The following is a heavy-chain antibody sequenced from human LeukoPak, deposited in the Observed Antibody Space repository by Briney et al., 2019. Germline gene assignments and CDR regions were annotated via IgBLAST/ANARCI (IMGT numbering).Heavy chain of an antibody. CDR3: AKGRWVQPAGYLDF. Sequence: GGSLRLSCAASGFTFSDSVMYWVRQSPGKGLEWVALIWYDGSNKYYADSVKGRFTISRDNSKNTLYLQMNSLRAEDTAVYYCAKGRWVQPAGYLDFSGQGTLVTVSA. D-gene: IGHD5-24*01. CDR2: IWYDGSNK. CDR1: GFTFSDSV. J-gene: IGHJ4*02. V-gene: IGHV3-33*06.